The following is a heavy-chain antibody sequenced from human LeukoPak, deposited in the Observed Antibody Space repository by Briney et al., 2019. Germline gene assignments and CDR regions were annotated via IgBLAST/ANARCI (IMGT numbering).Heavy chain of an antibody. CDR2: IYSGGYT. Sequence: GGSLRLSCAASGFTVSSNYMSWVRQAPGKGLEWVSVIYSGGYTYYADSVKGRFTISRDNSKNTLYLQMNSLRAEDTAVYYCAKGEAIVGASFDFWGQGTLVTVSS. CDR3: AKGEAIVGASFDF. CDR1: GFTVSSNY. J-gene: IGHJ4*02. V-gene: IGHV3-66*01. D-gene: IGHD1-26*01.